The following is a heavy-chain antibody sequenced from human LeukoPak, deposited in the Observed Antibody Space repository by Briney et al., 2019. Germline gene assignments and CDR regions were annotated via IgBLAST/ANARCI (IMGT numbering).Heavy chain of an antibody. D-gene: IGHD3-22*01. CDR1: GGSISYYY. CDR2: IYYSGST. V-gene: IGHV4-59*08. J-gene: IGHJ4*02. CDR3: AGRHYYDSSGLRGFFDY. Sequence: SETLSLTCTVSGGSISYYYWSWIRQPPGKGLEWIGYIYYSGSTNYNPSLKSRVTISVDTSKNQFSLKLSSVTAADTAVYYCAGRHYYDSSGLRGFFDYWGQGTLVTVSS.